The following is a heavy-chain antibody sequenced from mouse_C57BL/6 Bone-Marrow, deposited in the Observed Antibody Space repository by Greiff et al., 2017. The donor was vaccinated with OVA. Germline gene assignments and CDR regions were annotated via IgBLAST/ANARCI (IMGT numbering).Heavy chain of an antibody. J-gene: IGHJ4*01. V-gene: IGHV1-52*01. Sequence: QVQLKQPGAELVRPGSSVKLSCKASGYTFTSYWMHWVKQRPIQGLEWIGNIDPSDSETHYNQKFKDKATLTVDKSSSTAYMQLSSLTSEDSAVYYCARGPGPYAMDYWGQGTSVTVSS. CDR3: ARGPGPYAMDY. CDR2: IDPSDSET. CDR1: GYTFTSYW.